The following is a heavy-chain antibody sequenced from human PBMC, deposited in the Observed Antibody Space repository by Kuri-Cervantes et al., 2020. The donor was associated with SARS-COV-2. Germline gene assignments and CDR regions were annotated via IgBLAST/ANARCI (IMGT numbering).Heavy chain of an antibody. CDR1: GFTFSDYY. Sequence: ETLSLTCAASGFTFSDYYMSWVRQAPGKGLEWVANIKQDGSEKYYVDSVKGRFTISRDNAKNSLYLQMNSLRVEDTAVYYCARDFGDSGTSYFFSSYYYGVDVWGQGTTVTVSS. CDR3: ARDFGDSGTSYFFSSYYYGVDV. J-gene: IGHJ6*02. D-gene: IGHD3-10*01. CDR2: IKQDGSEK. V-gene: IGHV3-7*01.